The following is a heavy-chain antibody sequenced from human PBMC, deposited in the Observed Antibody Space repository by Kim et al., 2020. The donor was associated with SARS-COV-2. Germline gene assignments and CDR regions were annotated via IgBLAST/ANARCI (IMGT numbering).Heavy chain of an antibody. D-gene: IGHD3-22*01. V-gene: IGHV3-23*01. Sequence: GGSLRLSCAASGFTFSSYAMSWVRQAPGKGLEWVSAISGSGGSTYYADSVKGRFTISRDNSKNTLYLQMNSLRAEDTAVYYCAKGRLGSSGYYSGHYFDYWGQGTLVTVSS. CDR2: ISGSGGST. CDR1: GFTFSSYA. CDR3: AKGRLGSSGYYSGHYFDY. J-gene: IGHJ4*02.